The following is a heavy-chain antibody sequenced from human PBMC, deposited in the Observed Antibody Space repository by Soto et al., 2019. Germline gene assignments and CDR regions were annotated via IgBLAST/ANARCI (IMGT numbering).Heavy chain of an antibody. D-gene: IGHD5-12*01. CDR3: TTDSSIVATTLVNYYMDV. V-gene: IGHV3-15*01. Sequence: EVQLVESGGGLVKPGGSLRLSCAASGFTFSNAWMSWVRQAPGKGLEWVGRIKSKTDGGTTDYAAPVKGRFTISRDDSKNTLYPQMNSLKTEDTAVYYCTTDSSIVATTLVNYYMDVWGKGTTVTVSS. CDR2: IKSKTDGGTT. J-gene: IGHJ6*03. CDR1: GFTFSNAW.